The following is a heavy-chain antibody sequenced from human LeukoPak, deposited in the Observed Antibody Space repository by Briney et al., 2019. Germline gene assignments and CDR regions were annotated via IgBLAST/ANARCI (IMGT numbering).Heavy chain of an antibody. Sequence: SETLSLTCTVSGGSISSYHWSWIRQPPGKELEWIGGIYHSGSTFYNPSLKSRVTISVDTSKNQFSLKLSSVTAADTAMYYCARQYVDTGGYFQHWGQGTVVTVSS. J-gene: IGHJ1*01. CDR3: ARQYVDTGGYFQH. D-gene: IGHD2-8*02. CDR1: GGSISSYH. CDR2: IYHSGST. V-gene: IGHV4-59*08.